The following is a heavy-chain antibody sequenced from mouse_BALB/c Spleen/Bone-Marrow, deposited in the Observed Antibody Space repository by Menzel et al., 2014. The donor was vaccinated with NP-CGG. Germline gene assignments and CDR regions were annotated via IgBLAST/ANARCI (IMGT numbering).Heavy chain of an antibody. J-gene: IGHJ2*01. CDR3: ARERDLTLDY. V-gene: IGHV2-9*02. CDR2: IWAGGST. D-gene: IGHD4-1*01. CDR1: GFSLTGYG. Sequence: VKLVESGPGLVAPSQSLSITCTVSGFSLTGYGVHWVRQPPGKGLEWLGVIWAGGSTDYNSALMSRLSINKDNSKSQVFLKMNSLQTDDTAMYYYARERDLTLDYWGQGTTLTVSS.